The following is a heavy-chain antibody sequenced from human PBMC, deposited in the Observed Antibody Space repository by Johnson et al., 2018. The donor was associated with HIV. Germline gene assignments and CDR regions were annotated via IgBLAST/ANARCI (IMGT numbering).Heavy chain of an antibody. CDR2: IKQDGNEK. CDR1: GFTFDDYG. J-gene: IGHJ3*01. D-gene: IGHD2-2*01. CDR3: VRDLPIGPAGPNDAFDL. Sequence: VQLVESGGGVVRPGGSLRLSCAASGFTFDDYGMSWVRQAPGKGLEWVANIKQDGNEKYYVDSLKGRFTISRDNAKYSLYLQMNSLRAEDTAVYYCVRDLPIGPAGPNDAFDLWGHGTMVTVSS. V-gene: IGHV3-7*03.